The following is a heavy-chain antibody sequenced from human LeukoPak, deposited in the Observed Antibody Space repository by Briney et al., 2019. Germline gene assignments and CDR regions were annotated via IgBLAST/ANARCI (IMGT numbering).Heavy chain of an antibody. J-gene: IGHJ4*02. V-gene: IGHV3-20*04. CDR1: GFTFDDYG. CDR3: ARGAGRYGDYRDY. Sequence: PGGSLRLSCAASGFTFDDYGMSWVRQAPGKGLEWVSAINWNGGSTGCADSVKGRFTISRDDAKNSLYMQMNSLTAEDTAVYYCARGAGRYGDYRDYWGQGTLVTVSS. D-gene: IGHD4-17*01. CDR2: INWNGGST.